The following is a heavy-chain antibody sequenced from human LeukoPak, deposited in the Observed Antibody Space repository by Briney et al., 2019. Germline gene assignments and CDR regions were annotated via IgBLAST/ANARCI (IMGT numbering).Heavy chain of an antibody. Sequence: GASVKVSCKASGYTFTSYDINWVRQATGQGLEWMGWMNPNSGNTGYVQKFQGRVTMTRNTSISTAYMELSSLRSEDTAVYYCARARGYCSSTSCPPRYWFDPRGQGTLVTVSS. CDR3: ARARGYCSSTSCPPRYWFDP. J-gene: IGHJ5*02. D-gene: IGHD2-2*03. V-gene: IGHV1-8*01. CDR2: MNPNSGNT. CDR1: GYTFTSYD.